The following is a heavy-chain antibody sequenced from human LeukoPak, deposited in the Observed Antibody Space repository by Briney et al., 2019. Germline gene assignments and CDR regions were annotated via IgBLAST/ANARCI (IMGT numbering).Heavy chain of an antibody. J-gene: IGHJ6*02. CDR2: IIPIFGTA. D-gene: IGHD3-10*01. CDR3: ARASGSGSLDYGMDV. Sequence: ASVKVSCKASGYTFTRYSMSWVRQAPGQGLEWMGGIIPIFGTANYAQKFQGRVTITADESTSTAYMELSSLRSEDTAVYYCARASGSGSLDYGMDVWGQGTTVTVSS. CDR1: GYTFTRYS. V-gene: IGHV1-69*13.